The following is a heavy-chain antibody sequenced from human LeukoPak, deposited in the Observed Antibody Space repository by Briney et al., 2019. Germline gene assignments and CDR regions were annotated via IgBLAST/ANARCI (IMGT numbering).Heavy chain of an antibody. CDR1: GFTFSSYW. CDR3: ARDGSLPDY. CDR2: IYSDGSST. J-gene: IGHJ4*02. Sequence: GGSLRLSCAASGFTFSSYWMHWVRHPPGEGLVWVSRIYSDGSSTNYADSVKGRFTISRDNAKNTLYLQMNSLRAEDTAVYYCARDGSLPDYWGQGTLVTVSS. V-gene: IGHV3-74*01. D-gene: IGHD5-12*01.